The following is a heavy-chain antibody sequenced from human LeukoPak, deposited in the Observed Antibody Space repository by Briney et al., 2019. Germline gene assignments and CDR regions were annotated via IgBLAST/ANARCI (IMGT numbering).Heavy chain of an antibody. CDR1: GYTFTGYY. D-gene: IGHD3-10*01. CDR3: ARERRRSYYGSGSYHDAFDI. Sequence: ASVKVSCKASGYTFTGYYMHWVRQAPGQGLEWMGWINPNSGGTNYAQKFQGWVTMTRDTSISTAYMELSRLRSDDTAVYYCARERRRSYYGSGSYHDAFDIWGQGTMVTVSS. CDR2: INPNSGGT. J-gene: IGHJ3*02. V-gene: IGHV1-2*04.